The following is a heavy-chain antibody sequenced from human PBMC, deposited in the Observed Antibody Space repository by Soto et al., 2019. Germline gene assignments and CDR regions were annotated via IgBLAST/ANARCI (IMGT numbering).Heavy chain of an antibody. J-gene: IGHJ5*02. V-gene: IGHV4-59*08. CDR1: GGSISSYY. D-gene: IGHD2-15*01. Sequence: SETLSLTCTVSGGSISSYYWSWIRQPPGKGLEWIGYIYYSGSTNYNPSLKSRVTISVDTSKNQFSLKLSSVTAADTAVYYCARHHRRGCSGGSCYRFWLDPWGQGTQVTVSS. CDR2: IYYSGST. CDR3: ARHHRRGCSGGSCYRFWLDP.